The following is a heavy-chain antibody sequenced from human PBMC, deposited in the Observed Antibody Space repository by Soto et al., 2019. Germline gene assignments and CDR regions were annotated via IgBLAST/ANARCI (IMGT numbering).Heavy chain of an antibody. D-gene: IGHD1-1*01. Sequence: QVQLVESGGGVVQPGRSLRLSCAASGFTFSSYAMHWVRQAPGKGLEWVAVISYDGSNKYYADSVKGRFTISRDNSKNTVYLQRNRLRAEDTTVYYCAIPLEGSYYFYYGMDVWGQGTTVTVSS. CDR3: AIPLEGSYYFYYGMDV. CDR2: ISYDGSNK. J-gene: IGHJ6*02. V-gene: IGHV3-30-3*01. CDR1: GFTFSSYA.